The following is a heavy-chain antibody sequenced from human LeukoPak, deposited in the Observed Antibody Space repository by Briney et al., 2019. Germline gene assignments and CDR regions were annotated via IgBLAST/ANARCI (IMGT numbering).Heavy chain of an antibody. Sequence: GESLKISCKGSGYSFTSYWIGWVRQLPGKGLEWMGIIYPGDSDTRYSPSFQGQVTISADKSISTAYLQWSSLKASDTAMYYCASWYKYYYDSSGSAALDIWGQGTMVTVSS. CDR3: ASWYKYYYDSSGSAALDI. CDR2: IYPGDSDT. V-gene: IGHV5-51*01. D-gene: IGHD3-22*01. J-gene: IGHJ3*02. CDR1: GYSFTSYW.